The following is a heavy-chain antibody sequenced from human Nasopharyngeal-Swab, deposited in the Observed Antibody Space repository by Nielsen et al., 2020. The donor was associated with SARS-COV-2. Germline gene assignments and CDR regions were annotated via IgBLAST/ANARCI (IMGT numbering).Heavy chain of an antibody. CDR3: ARGGYSYGLYYYYYYMDV. J-gene: IGHJ6*03. D-gene: IGHD5-18*01. Sequence: GGSLRLSCAASGFTFSSYAMHWVRQAPGKGLGWVAVISYDGSNKYYADSVKGRFTISSDNSKNTLYLQMNSLRAEDTAVYYCARGGYSYGLYYYYYYMDVWGKGTTVTVSS. CDR1: GFTFSSYA. CDR2: ISYDGSNK. V-gene: IGHV3-30-3*01.